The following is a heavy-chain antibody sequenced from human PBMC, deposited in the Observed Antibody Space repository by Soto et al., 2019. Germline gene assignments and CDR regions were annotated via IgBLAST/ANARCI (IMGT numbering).Heavy chain of an antibody. V-gene: IGHV3-33*01. J-gene: IGHJ6*02. Sequence: ESGGGVVQPGRSLRLSCAASGFTFSSYGMHWVRQAPGKGLEWVAVIWYDGSNKYYADSVKGRFTISRDNSKNTLYLQMNSLRAEDTAVYYCARGSGPLKTASNYYYGMDVWGQGTTVTVSS. CDR2: IWYDGSNK. D-gene: IGHD5-18*01. CDR3: ARGSGPLKTASNYYYGMDV. CDR1: GFTFSSYG.